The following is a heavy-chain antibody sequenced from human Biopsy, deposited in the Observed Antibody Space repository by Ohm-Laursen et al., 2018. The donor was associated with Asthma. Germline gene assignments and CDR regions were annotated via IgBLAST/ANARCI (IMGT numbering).Heavy chain of an antibody. Sequence: TLPLTCAVSGDSINSGGFSWNWIRQPPGKGPEGIAFLFYSGTTHYNPSLKSRVTISVDRSKRQFSLKVNSVTAADTAVYYCARMITMIQAANYYSYAMDVWGQGTTVTVSS. J-gene: IGHJ6*02. D-gene: IGHD3-22*01. CDR3: ARMITMIQAANYYSYAMDV. CDR1: GDSINSGGFS. CDR2: LFYSGTT. V-gene: IGHV4-30-2*01.